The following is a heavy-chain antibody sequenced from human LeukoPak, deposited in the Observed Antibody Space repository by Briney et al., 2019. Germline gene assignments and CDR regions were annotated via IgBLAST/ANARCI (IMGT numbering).Heavy chain of an antibody. Sequence: PGGSLRLSCVASGFSVSSNSMNWARQAPGKGLEGVSILFSGGSALYADSVKGRFTISRDNSKNTLYLQINSLRAEDTAVYYCASFDRGWYYDCCGQGTLVTVSS. CDR2: LFSGGSA. D-gene: IGHD2-15*01. V-gene: IGHV3-53*01. J-gene: IGHJ4*02. CDR1: GFSVSSNS. CDR3: ASFDRGWYYDC.